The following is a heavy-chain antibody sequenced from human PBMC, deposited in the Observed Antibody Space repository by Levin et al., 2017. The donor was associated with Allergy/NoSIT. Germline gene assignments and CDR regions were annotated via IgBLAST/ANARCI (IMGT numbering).Heavy chain of an antibody. J-gene: IGHJ4*02. CDR1: GFAFDDYA. V-gene: IGHV3-9*01. CDR2: ITWNSGSI. CDR3: AKGDYSNYGYFDY. D-gene: IGHD4-11*01. Sequence: GGSLRLSCAASGFAFDDYAMHWVRQAPGKGLEWVSSITWNSGSIAYADSVKGRFTISRDNAKNSLYLQMNSLRAEDTALHYCAKGDYSNYGYFDYWGQGTLVTVSS.